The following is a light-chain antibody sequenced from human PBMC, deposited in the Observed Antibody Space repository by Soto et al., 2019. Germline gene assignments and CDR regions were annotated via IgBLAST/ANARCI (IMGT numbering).Light chain of an antibody. J-gene: IGKJ1*01. CDR3: HQRQSWPRT. V-gene: IGKV3-11*01. Sequence: EIVLTQSPATLSSFPGDRVTLSCRASQYINTRLAWSQHRPGQAPRLLIYQPSIRAAVIPASFSASGSGTDFTRTISDVQPEDFALYYCHQRQSWPRTFGQGTKVDI. CDR1: QYINTR. CDR2: QPS.